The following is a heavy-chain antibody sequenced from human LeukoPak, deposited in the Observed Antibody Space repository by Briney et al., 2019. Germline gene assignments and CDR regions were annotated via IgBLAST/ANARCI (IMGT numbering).Heavy chain of an antibody. CDR3: ARGLRALYDGVGLLDFDY. V-gene: IGHV1-46*01. Sequence: ASVKVSCKASGYTFTSYYMHWVRQAPGQGLEWMGIINPSGGSTSYAQKFQGRVTITRNTSISTAYMELSSLRSEDTAVYYCARGLRALYDGVGLLDFDYWGQGTLVTVSS. CDR2: INPSGGST. J-gene: IGHJ4*02. D-gene: IGHD2-8*01. CDR1: GYTFTSYY.